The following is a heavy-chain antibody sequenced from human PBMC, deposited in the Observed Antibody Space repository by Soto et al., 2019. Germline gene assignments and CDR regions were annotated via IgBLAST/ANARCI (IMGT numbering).Heavy chain of an antibody. Sequence: PCGSLRVPCAASGFALSSFDMDWVRQAPGKGLEWVSYINMDGGSTHYAESVKGRFTISRDNGRNSLSLQMDSLRVEDTAVYYCVRDHSGLKDFDYWGQGTLVTVSS. V-gene: IGHV3-48*03. D-gene: IGHD1-1*01. CDR1: GFALSSFD. CDR2: INMDGGST. J-gene: IGHJ4*02. CDR3: VRDHSGLKDFDY.